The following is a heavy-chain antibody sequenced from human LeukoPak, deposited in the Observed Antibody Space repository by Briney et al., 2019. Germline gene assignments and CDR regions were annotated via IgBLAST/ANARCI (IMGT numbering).Heavy chain of an antibody. J-gene: IGHJ5*02. CDR2: IYPGDSDT. CDR3: ARLGNVDTAMVNWFDH. D-gene: IGHD5-18*01. CDR1: GSSFTSYW. V-gene: IGHV5-51*01. Sequence: GGSLEISGQGSGSSFTSYWIGWVRQLPGKGLEGMGIIYPGDSDTRYSPSFQGQVTISADKSISTAYLQWSSLKASDTAMYYCARLGNVDTAMVNWFDHWGQGTLVTVSS.